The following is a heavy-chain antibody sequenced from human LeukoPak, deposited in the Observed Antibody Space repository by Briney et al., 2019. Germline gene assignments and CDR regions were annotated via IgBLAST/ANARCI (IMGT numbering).Heavy chain of an antibody. CDR1: GFTFGDYA. CDR2: ISWNSGSI. CDR3: AKAYCSSTSCYLGPTFDY. Sequence: PGGSLRLSCAASGFTFGDYAMHWVRQAPGKGLEWVSGISWNSGSIGYADSVKGRFTISRDNAKNSLYLQMNSLRAEDTALYYCAKAYCSSTSCYLGPTFDYWGQGTLVTVSS. D-gene: IGHD2-2*01. J-gene: IGHJ4*02. V-gene: IGHV3-9*01.